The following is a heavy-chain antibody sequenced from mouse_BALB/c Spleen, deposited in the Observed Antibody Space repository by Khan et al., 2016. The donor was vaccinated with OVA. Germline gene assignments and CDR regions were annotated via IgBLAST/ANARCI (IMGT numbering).Heavy chain of an antibody. CDR3: TGDRVDY. CDR2: INPTSGYT. CDR1: GYTFTTYW. Sequence: QVQLKQSGAELAKPGASVQMSCKASGYTFTTYWMHWVKQRPGQGLEWIGYINPTSGYTDYSENFKDKATLSADKSSSTAYMQLSRLTSEDSAVYYCTGDRVDYWGQGTVDTVS. J-gene: IGHJ2*01. V-gene: IGHV1-7*01.